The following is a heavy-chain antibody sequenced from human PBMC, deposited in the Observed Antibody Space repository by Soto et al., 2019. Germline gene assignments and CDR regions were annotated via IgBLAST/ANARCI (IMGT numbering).Heavy chain of an antibody. V-gene: IGHV1-3*01. D-gene: IGHD3-9*01. Sequence: ASVKVSCKASGYTFTSYAMHWVRQAPGQRLEWMGWINAGNGNTKYSQKFQGRVTITRDTSASTAYMEPSSLRSEDTAVYYCARDRPYYDILTGYYIYYYMDVWGKGTTVTVSS. CDR1: GYTFTSYA. CDR2: INAGNGNT. J-gene: IGHJ6*03. CDR3: ARDRPYYDILTGYYIYYYMDV.